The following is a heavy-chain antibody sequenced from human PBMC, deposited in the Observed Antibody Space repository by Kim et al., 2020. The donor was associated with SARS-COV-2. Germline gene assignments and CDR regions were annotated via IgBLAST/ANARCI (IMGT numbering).Heavy chain of an antibody. V-gene: IGHV1-18*01. CDR3: ARDQAAVTKLDY. J-gene: IGHJ4*02. Sequence: NYAQKPQGRGTMTTDTSTSTAYMGLRSLRSDDTAVYYCARDQAAVTKLDYWGQGTLVTVSS. D-gene: IGHD4-17*01.